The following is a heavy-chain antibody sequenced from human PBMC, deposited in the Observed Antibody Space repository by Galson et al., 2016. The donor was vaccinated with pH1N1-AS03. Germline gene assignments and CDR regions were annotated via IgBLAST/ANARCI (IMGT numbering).Heavy chain of an antibody. V-gene: IGHV3-7*01. J-gene: IGHJ5*02. CDR2: IKQDGSEK. CDR1: GFTFSAYS. CDR3: ASAIAAAGSS. Sequence: SLRLSCAASGFTFSAYSMNCFRQAPGKGLEWVANIKQDGSEKYYVDSVKGRFTISRDNAKNSLYLQMNSLRAEDTAVYYCASAIAAAGSSWGQGTLVTVSS. D-gene: IGHD6-13*01.